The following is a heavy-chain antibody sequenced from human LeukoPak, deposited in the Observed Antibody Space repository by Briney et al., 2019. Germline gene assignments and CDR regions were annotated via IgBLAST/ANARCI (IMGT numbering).Heavy chain of an antibody. CDR3: ARGHGSGSTIYFDP. CDR2: INPSAGSA. CDR1: GYTFTSYS. Sequence: ASVKVSCKASGYTFTSYSLCWVRQAPRQGLEWMGIINPSAGSASYAQKFQGRVTMTRDTSTSTVYMELSSLRSEDTAIYYCARGHGSGSTIYFDPWGQGTLVTVSS. J-gene: IGHJ5*02. D-gene: IGHD3-10*01. V-gene: IGHV1-46*01.